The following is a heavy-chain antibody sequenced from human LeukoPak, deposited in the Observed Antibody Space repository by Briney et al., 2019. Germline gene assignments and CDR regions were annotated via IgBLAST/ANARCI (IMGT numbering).Heavy chain of an antibody. D-gene: IGHD2-2*02. Sequence: PSETLSLTCAVYGGSFSGYYWGWIRQPPGKGLEWIGEINHDGSTKYNPSLKSRVTISLDTSKNQFSLKLSSVTAADTAVYYCARTYCSSTFCYTSAFDIWGQGTMVTVSS. J-gene: IGHJ3*02. CDR2: INHDGST. V-gene: IGHV4-34*01. CDR3: ARTYCSSTFCYTSAFDI. CDR1: GGSFSGYY.